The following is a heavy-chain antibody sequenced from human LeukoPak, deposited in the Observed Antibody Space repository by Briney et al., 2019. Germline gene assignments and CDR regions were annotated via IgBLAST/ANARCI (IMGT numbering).Heavy chain of an antibody. CDR2: INPNSGGT. D-gene: IGHD6-13*01. J-gene: IGHJ5*02. CDR1: GYTFTGYY. V-gene: IGHV1-2*02. CDR3: ARSRRTPGYSTSFDP. Sequence: ASVKVSCKASGYTFTGYYMHWVRQAPGQGLEWMGWINPNSGGTNYAQKFQGRVTITRDTSISTAYMELSRLRSDHTAVYYCARSRRTPGYSTSFDPWGQGTLVTVSS.